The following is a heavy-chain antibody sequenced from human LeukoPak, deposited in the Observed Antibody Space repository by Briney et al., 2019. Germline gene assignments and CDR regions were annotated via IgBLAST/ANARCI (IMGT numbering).Heavy chain of an antibody. CDR2: IYYSGST. Sequence: PSETLSLTCTVSGGSISNYYWSWIRQPPGKGLEWIGYIYYSGSTNYNPSLKSRVTISIATSNNQFSLELTSVTAADTAVYYCARSFSGTYPGLDDWGQGTLVTVSS. D-gene: IGHD3-10*01. CDR3: ARSFSGTYPGLDD. V-gene: IGHV4-59*08. J-gene: IGHJ4*02. CDR1: GGSISNYY.